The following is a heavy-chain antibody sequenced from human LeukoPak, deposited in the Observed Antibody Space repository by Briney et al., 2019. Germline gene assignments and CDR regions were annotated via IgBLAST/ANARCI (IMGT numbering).Heavy chain of an antibody. CDR2: IAYDGSNK. V-gene: IGHV3-30-3*01. CDR3: ARGALGYNAYDQTVDY. Sequence: QPGRSLRLSCAASGFTFNSYAMHWVRQAPGKGLEWVAVIAYDGSNKYYADSVKGRFTISRDNSKNTLYLQMNSLRAEDTAVYYCARGALGYNAYDQTVDYWGQGNRVTVSS. D-gene: IGHD5-12*01. J-gene: IGHJ4*02. CDR1: GFTFNSYA.